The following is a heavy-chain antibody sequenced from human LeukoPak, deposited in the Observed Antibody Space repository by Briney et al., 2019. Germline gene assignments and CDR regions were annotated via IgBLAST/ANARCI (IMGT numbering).Heavy chain of an antibody. CDR2: IYSGGST. J-gene: IGHJ4*02. V-gene: IGHV3-66*01. D-gene: IGHD5-18*01. CDR3: ARNTAMAYFDY. Sequence: GGSLRLSWAASGFTVSSNYMSWVRQAPGKGLEWVSVIYSGGSTYYADSVKGRFTISRDNSKNTLYLQMNSLRAEDTAVYYCARNTAMAYFDYWGQGTLVTVSS. CDR1: GFTVSSNY.